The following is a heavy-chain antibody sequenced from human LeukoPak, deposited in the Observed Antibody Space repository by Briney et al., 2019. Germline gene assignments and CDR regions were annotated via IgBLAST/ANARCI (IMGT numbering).Heavy chain of an antibody. CDR3: ARRSDYYGSGESYYYYGMDV. D-gene: IGHD3-10*01. CDR2: IYPGDSDT. CDR1: GYSFSSYW. J-gene: IGHJ6*02. V-gene: IGHV5-51*01. Sequence: GESLKISCKGSGYSFSSYWIAWVRQMPGKGLEWMGIIYPGDSDTRYSPSFQGQVTISADKSISTAYLQWSSLKASDTAMYYCARRSDYYGSGESYYYYGMDVWGQGTTVTVSS.